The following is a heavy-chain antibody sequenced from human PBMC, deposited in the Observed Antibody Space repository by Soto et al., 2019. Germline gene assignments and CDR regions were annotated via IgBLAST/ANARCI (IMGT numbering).Heavy chain of an antibody. V-gene: IGHV3-33*01. Sequence: GGSLRLSCAASGFTFSSYGMHWVRQAPGKGLEWVAVIWYDGSNKYYADSVKGRFTISRDNSKNTLYLQMNSLRAEDTAVYYCARDASYSSSFDYWGQGTLVTVSS. CDR3: ARDASYSSSFDY. J-gene: IGHJ4*02. CDR2: IWYDGSNK. CDR1: GFTFSSYG. D-gene: IGHD6-13*01.